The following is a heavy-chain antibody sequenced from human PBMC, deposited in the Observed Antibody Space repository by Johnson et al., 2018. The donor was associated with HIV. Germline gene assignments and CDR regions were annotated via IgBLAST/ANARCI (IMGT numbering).Heavy chain of an antibody. J-gene: IGHJ3*02. CDR2: ISYDGSNK. CDR1: GFTFSSYA. V-gene: IGHV3-30*04. CDR3: ARLRGAFDI. Sequence: VQLVESGGGVVQPGRSLRLSCAASGFTFSSYAMHWVRQAPGKWLEWVAAISYDGSNKDYADSVKGRFTISRDNSKNTLYLQMNSLRAEDTAVYYCARLRGAFDIWGQGTMVTVSS.